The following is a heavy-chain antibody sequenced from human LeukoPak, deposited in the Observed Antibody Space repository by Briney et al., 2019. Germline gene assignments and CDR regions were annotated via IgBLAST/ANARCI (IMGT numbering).Heavy chain of an antibody. V-gene: IGHV3-30*03. CDR2: ISYDGTNK. CDR1: GFSFSSYG. CDR3: ARDIIARGVDY. J-gene: IGHJ4*02. Sequence: GGSLRLSCAASGFSFSSYGMHWVRQAPGKGLEWVAFISYDGTNKYYADSVKGRFTISRDSSKNTVYLQMDSLRAEDTAVYYCARDIIARGVDYWGQGTLVTVSS. D-gene: IGHD3-10*01.